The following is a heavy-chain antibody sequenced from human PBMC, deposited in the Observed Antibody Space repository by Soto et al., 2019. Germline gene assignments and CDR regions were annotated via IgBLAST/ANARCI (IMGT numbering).Heavy chain of an antibody. J-gene: IGHJ4*02. CDR1: GFTFSSYG. D-gene: IGHD5-18*01. CDR2: ISYDGSNK. Sequence: AGGSLRLSCAAAGFTFSSYGMRWVRQAPGKGLEWVALISYDGSNKYYADSVKGRFTISRDNSKNTLYLQMNSLRAEDTAVYYCAKNSGYSYGFPFEYRGQGTLVTVSS. V-gene: IGHV3-30*18. CDR3: AKNSGYSYGFPFEY.